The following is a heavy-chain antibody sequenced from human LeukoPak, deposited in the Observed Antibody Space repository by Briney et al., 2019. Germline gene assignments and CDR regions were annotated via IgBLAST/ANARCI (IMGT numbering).Heavy chain of an antibody. CDR2: IWPDGSNE. V-gene: IGHV3-30*02. CDR3: AKDKEATAFLMDD. Sequence: GGSLRLSCAASGFTFNSNGMHWVRQAPGKGLEWLAVIWPDGSNEHYTDSVEGRFTISRDNSKNTVYLQVNSLRTEDTAVYHCAKDKEATAFLMDDWGKGTTITVSS. J-gene: IGHJ6*03. D-gene: IGHD2/OR15-2a*01. CDR1: GFTFNSNG.